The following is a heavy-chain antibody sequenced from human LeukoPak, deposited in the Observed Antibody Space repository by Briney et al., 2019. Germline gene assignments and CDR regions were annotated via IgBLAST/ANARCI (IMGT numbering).Heavy chain of an antibody. J-gene: IGHJ6*02. Sequence: GGSLRLSCAASDFIFSNHGMHWVRQAPGKGLEWVAVILYDGNNKHYAESVKGRFTISRDNSNNMLYLQMNSLRPEDTAVYYCAKDRLFGSGLNGPHYYYGMDVWGQGTTVTVSS. CDR2: ILYDGNNK. CDR3: AKDRLFGSGLNGPHYYYGMDV. CDR1: DFIFSNHG. V-gene: IGHV3-30*18. D-gene: IGHD1-26*01.